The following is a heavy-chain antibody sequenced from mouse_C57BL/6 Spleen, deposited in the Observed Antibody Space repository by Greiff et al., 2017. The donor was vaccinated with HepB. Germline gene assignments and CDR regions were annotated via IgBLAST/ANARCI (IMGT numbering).Heavy chain of an antibody. CDR1: GFTFTDYY. Sequence: EVQVVESGGGLVQPGGSLSLSCAASGFTFTDYYMSWVRQPPGKALEWLGFIRNKANGYTTEYSASVKGRFTISRDNSQSILYLQMNALRAEDSATYYCARSSAYPFDYWGQGTTLTVSS. CDR3: ARSSAYPFDY. D-gene: IGHD2-10*01. J-gene: IGHJ2*01. CDR2: IRNKANGYTT. V-gene: IGHV7-3*01.